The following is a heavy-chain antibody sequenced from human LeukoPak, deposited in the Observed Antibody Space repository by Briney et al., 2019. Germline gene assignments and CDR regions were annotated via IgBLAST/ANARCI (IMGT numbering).Heavy chain of an antibody. Sequence: SETLSLTCTVSGGSISSGGYYWSWIRQPPGTGLEWIGEINHSGSTNYNPSLKSRVTISVDTSKNQFSLKLSSVTAADTAVYYCARVEEGPRAFDIWGQGTMVTVSS. CDR2: INHSGST. CDR3: ARVEEGPRAFDI. V-gene: IGHV4-39*07. CDR1: GGSISSGGYY. J-gene: IGHJ3*02.